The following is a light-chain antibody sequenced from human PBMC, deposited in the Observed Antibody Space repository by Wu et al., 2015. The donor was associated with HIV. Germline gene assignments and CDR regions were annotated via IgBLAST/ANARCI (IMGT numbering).Light chain of an antibody. CDR3: QQYSSSPIT. CDR2: ATS. CDR1: QSISNN. Sequence: EIIMTQSPATLSLSPGDRATLSCRASQSISNNLAWYQQKPGQAPRLLIYATSNRATGIPDRISGSGSGTLFTLTISRLEPEDSAVYFCQQYSSSPITFGPGTRLEFK. J-gene: IGKJ5*01. V-gene: IGKV3-20*01.